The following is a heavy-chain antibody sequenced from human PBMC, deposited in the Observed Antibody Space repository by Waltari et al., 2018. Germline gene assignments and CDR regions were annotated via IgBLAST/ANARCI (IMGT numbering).Heavy chain of an antibody. CDR3: ARGAVGEGVYFDY. CDR1: GFTFSSYS. Sequence: EVQLVESGGGLVKPGGSLRLSCAASGFTFSSYSMNWVRQAPGKGLEWVSSISSSSSYIYYADSVKGRFTISRDNAKNSLYLQMNSLRAEDTAVYYCARGAVGEGVYFDYWGQGTLVTVSS. CDR2: ISSSSSYI. D-gene: IGHD1-26*01. V-gene: IGHV3-21*01. J-gene: IGHJ4*02.